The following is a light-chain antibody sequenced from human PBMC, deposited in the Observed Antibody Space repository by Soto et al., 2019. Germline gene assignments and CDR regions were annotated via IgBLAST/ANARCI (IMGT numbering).Light chain of an antibody. V-gene: IGLV2-14*01. J-gene: IGLJ3*02. CDR1: TSDVGRYNY. Sequence: QSVLTQPASVSGSPGQSITISCTGTTSDVGRYNYVSWHQQHPGKAPKLLIFDVSNRPSGVSDRFSGSKSGNTASPTISGLQAEDEADYYCNSYTTGTTWVFGGGTKLTVL. CDR3: NSYTTGTTWV. CDR2: DVS.